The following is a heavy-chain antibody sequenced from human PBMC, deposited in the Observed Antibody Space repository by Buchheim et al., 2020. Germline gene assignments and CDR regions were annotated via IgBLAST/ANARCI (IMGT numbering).Heavy chain of an antibody. J-gene: IGHJ4*02. D-gene: IGHD2-21*01. CDR1: GFTFSNFA. CDR2: ISGTGRST. CDR3: AKDGEDAYDYSRGYFDY. V-gene: IGHV3-23*04. Sequence: VQLVESGGGLVHPGGSLRLSCAASGFTFSNFAMGWVRQAPGKGLEWVSSISGTGRSTYYTDSVKGRFTISRDNSKNILYLQMNTLGAEDTALYYCAKDGEDAYDYSRGYFDYWGQGTL.